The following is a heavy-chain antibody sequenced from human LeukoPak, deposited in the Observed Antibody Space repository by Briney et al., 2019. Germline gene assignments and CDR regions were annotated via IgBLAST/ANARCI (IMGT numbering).Heavy chain of an antibody. CDR3: ARGRYYDSSGYYQHIDY. Sequence: SETLSLTCTVSGGSISSYYWSWIRQPPGKGLEWIGYIYYSGSTNYNPSLKSRVTISVDTSKNQFSLKLSSVTAADTAVYYCARGRYYDSSGYYQHIDYWGQGTLVTVSS. J-gene: IGHJ4*02. CDR2: IYYSGST. V-gene: IGHV4-59*12. CDR1: GGSISSYY. D-gene: IGHD3-22*01.